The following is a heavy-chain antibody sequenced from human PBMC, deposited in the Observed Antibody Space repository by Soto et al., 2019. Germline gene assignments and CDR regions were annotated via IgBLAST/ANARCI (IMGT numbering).Heavy chain of an antibody. D-gene: IGHD3-3*02. CDR1: GFTFSNQW. CDR3: ARGPF. Sequence: VASGGGVVQPGESLRLSCAASGFTFSNQWMSWVRQAPGKGLEWVANINQDGSAKSHVDSVEGRFTISRDNAKNSLYLQMNTLRVEDTAVYYCARGPFWGQGTLVTVSS. V-gene: IGHV3-7*01. CDR2: INQDGSAK. J-gene: IGHJ4*02.